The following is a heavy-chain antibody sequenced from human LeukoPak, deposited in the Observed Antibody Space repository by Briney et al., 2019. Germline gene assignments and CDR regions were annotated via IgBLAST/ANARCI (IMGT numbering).Heavy chain of an antibody. CDR3: ARGPDSSGYYYGYWYFDL. V-gene: IGHV4-31*03. CDR2: IYYSGST. J-gene: IGHJ2*01. CDR1: GGSISSGGYY. Sequence: SETLSLTCTVSGGSISSGGYYWSWIRQHPGKGLEWIGYIYYSGSTYYNPSLKSRVTISVDTSKNQFSLKLSSVTAADTAVYYCARGPDSSGYYYGYWYFDLWGRGTLVTVSS. D-gene: IGHD3-22*01.